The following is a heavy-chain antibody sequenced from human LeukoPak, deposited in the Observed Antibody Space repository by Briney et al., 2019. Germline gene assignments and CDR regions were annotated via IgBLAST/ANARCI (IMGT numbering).Heavy chain of an antibody. D-gene: IGHD6-19*01. V-gene: IGHV3-21*01. J-gene: IGHJ4*02. Sequence: GGSLRLSCAASGFSFSSYSMTWVRQAPGKGLEWVSSISSSSSYRYYADSMKGRFAVSRDNAENSLFLQMNSLRAEDTAVYYCARGRSAVAGIAGFDYWGQGSLVTVSS. CDR1: GFSFSSYS. CDR3: ARGRSAVAGIAGFDY. CDR2: ISSSSSYR.